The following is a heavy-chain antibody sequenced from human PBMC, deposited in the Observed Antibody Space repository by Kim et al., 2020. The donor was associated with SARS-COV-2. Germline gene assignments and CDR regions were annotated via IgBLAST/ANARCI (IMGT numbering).Heavy chain of an antibody. CDR3: ARAYELLPGYFDYHGMDV. CDR2: VSSSTSSI. D-gene: IGHD3-9*01. Sequence: GGSLRLSCSASGFTFSSYSMNWVRQAPGQGLEWISYVSSSTSSIYYADSVKGRFTISRDNAKNSLYLQMNSLRAEDTAVYHCARAYELLPGYFDYHGMDV. J-gene: IGHJ6*01. V-gene: IGHV3-48*04. CDR1: GFTFSSYS.